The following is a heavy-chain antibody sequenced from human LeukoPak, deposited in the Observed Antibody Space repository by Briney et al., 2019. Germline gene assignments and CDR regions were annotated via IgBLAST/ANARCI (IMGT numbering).Heavy chain of an antibody. Sequence: GESLKISCKGSGYSFTSYWIGWVRQMPGKGLEWMGIIYPGDSDTRYTPSFQGQVTISADKSISTAYLQWSSLKASDTAMYYCARHGGVRYSSSLYYFDYWGQGTLVTVSS. J-gene: IGHJ4*02. CDR2: IYPGDSDT. V-gene: IGHV5-51*01. CDR3: ARHGGVRYSSSLYYFDY. CDR1: GYSFTSYW. D-gene: IGHD6-13*01.